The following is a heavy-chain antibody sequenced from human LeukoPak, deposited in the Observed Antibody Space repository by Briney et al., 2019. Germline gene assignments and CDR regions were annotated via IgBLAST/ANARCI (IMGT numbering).Heavy chain of an antibody. CDR2: IKQDGVEK. CDR1: GFTFRDYW. V-gene: IGHV3-7*01. D-gene: IGHD3-10*01. Sequence: GGSLRLSCAASGFTFRDYWMSCIRQAPGKGLEWVANIKQDGVEKYYVDSVEGRFTVSRDNTKNTLFLQMHNLRAKDTAVYNCGRGSRRYYCDRFQTWGQGSLVTVPS. CDR3: GRGSRRYYCDRFQT. J-gene: IGHJ1*01.